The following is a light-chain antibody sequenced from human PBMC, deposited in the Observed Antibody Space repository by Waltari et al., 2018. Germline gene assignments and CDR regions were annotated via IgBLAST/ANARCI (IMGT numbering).Light chain of an antibody. CDR2: AAS. J-gene: IGKJ2*01. CDR3: QQYHKYPYT. CDR1: QRISNY. Sequence: DIQMTQSPSSLSASAGDRVTITCRASQRISNYLNWYQQKPGKAPNLLVYAASSLQSGVPSRFSGSESGTEFTLTVSSLQPDDFATYYCQQYHKYPYTFGQGTKVEIK. V-gene: IGKV1-39*01.